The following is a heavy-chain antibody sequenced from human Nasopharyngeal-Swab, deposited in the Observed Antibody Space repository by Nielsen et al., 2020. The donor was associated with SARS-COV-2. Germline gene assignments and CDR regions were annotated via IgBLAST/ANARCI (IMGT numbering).Heavy chain of an antibody. J-gene: IGHJ6*02. CDR1: GFTFSDYY. V-gene: IGHV3-11*01. CDR3: GKEKGYQLLLDYYYHGLDV. D-gene: IGHD3-22*01. Sequence: GGSLRLSCAASGFTFSDYYMAWVRQAPRKGLECLSYISTSGRTTDSAASVKGRFTISRDNANNLLFLQMNSLRGEDTAVYYCGKEKGYQLLLDYYYHGLDVWGHGTEVTVSS. CDR2: ISTSGRTT.